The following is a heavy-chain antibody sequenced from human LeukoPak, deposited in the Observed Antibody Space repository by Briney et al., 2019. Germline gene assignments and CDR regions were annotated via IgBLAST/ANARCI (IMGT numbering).Heavy chain of an antibody. CDR3: ARGRLGENLWFGELWYYYYYGMDV. V-gene: IGHV1-2*02. CDR2: INPNSGGT. J-gene: IGHJ6*02. D-gene: IGHD3-10*01. Sequence: ASVKVSCKASGYTFTGYYMHWVRQAPGQGLEWMGWINPNSGGTNYAQKFQGRVTMTRDTSISTAYMELSRLRSDDTAVYYCARGRLGENLWFGELWYYYYYGMDVWGQGTTVTVSS. CDR1: GYTFTGYY.